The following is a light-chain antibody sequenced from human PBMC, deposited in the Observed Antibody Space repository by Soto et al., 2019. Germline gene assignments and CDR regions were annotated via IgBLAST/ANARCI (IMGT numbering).Light chain of an antibody. V-gene: IGLV2-8*01. CDR3: VSFAGGTDV. CDR2: DVN. CDR1: SSDVVAYIF. Sequence: QSVMTRPPAASVSPGQSVTISCTGTSSDVVAYIFVSSYQQHPGKAPKLLIYDVNRRPPGVPDRFFGSKSGNTASLTVCGLQAEDEADYFCVSFAGGTDVFGTAPQVTVL. J-gene: IGLJ1*01.